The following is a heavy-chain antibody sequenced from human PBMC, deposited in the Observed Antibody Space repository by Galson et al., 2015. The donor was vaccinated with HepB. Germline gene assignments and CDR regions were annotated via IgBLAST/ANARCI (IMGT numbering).Heavy chain of an antibody. CDR1: GFIFSSYA. V-gene: IGHV3-23*01. Sequence: SLRLSCAASGFIFSSYAMSWVRRAPGKGLEWVSTVTGNAEVTYYSDSVKGRFTISRDNSKNTLYLQLNSLRAGDTAVYYCAKNSGGVGYCSGGSCYFDYWGQGTLVTVSS. J-gene: IGHJ4*02. CDR3: AKNSGGVGYCSGGSCYFDY. CDR2: VTGNAEVT. D-gene: IGHD2-15*01.